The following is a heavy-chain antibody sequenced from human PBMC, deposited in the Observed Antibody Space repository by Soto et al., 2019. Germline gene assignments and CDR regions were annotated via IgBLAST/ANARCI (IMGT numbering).Heavy chain of an antibody. D-gene: IGHD5-18*01. J-gene: IGHJ4*02. V-gene: IGHV3-30*18. CDR1: GFTFTNYG. CDR3: ANGTDRGFSYCNSDY. CDR2: TSHDGSNK. Sequence: QVQLVESGGGVVQPGRSLRLSCAASGFTFTNYGMHWVRQAPGKGLEWVAVTSHDGSNKYYADSVKGRFTISRDNSKNTLYLQMYSLIAEDTAVYYCANGTDRGFSYCNSDYWGPGTLVTVSS.